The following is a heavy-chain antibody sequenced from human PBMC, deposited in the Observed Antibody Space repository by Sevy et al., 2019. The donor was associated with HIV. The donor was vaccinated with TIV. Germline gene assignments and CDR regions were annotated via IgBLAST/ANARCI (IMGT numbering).Heavy chain of an antibody. Sequence: GGSLRLSCAASGFTFTYYDMTWVRQAPGKGLEWVSSISGSGGSTYYADSVKGRFNISRDNSKNTLYLQMNSLRADDTAVYYGTKRFALWCRSGYCHYYFDYWGQGTLVTVSS. CDR1: GFTFTYYD. V-gene: IGHV3-23*01. J-gene: IGHJ4*02. CDR3: TKRFALWCRSGYCHYYFDY. CDR2: ISGSGGST. D-gene: IGHD3-3*01.